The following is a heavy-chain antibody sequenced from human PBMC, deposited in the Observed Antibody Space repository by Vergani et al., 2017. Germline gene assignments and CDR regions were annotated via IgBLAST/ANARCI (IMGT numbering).Heavy chain of an antibody. D-gene: IGHD3-10*01. Sequence: EVQLVQSGAEVKKPGESLRISCKGSGYSFTSYWISWVRQMPGKGLEWMWRIDPSDSYTNYSPSFQGHVTISADKSISTAYLQWSSLKASDTAMYYCARLPTMAQNTYYYYYGMDVWGQGTTVTVSS. V-gene: IGHV5-10-1*01. CDR1: GYSFTSYW. J-gene: IGHJ6*02. CDR2: IDPSDSYT. CDR3: ARLPTMAQNTYYYYYGMDV.